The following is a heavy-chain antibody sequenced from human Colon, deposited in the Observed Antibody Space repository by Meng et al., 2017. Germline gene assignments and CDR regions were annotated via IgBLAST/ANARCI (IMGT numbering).Heavy chain of an antibody. Sequence: HVQLQESGPRVVRPSETLSLTCNVSGGSVSSGSHYWSWIRQPPGKGLEWIGYMFHSGTTKYNPSLKSRVSISVDTTKNQFYLKLTSVTVADTAVFYCARLIAGWPFYFDYWGQGILVTVSS. CDR3: ARLIAGWPFYFDY. D-gene: IGHD6-19*01. CDR2: MFHSGTT. V-gene: IGHV4-61*01. CDR1: GGSVSSGSHY. J-gene: IGHJ4*02.